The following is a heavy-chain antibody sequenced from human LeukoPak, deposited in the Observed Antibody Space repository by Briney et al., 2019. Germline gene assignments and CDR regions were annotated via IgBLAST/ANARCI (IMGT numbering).Heavy chain of an antibody. CDR3: ARATDSSSWDFLVSFSSSSDNWFDP. CDR2: ISAYNGNT. Sequence: ASVKVSCKASGYTFTSYGISWVRQAPGQRVGWMGWISAYNGNTNYEQKLQGRVTMTTDTTTSTAYMELRSLRSDDTAVYYCARATDSSSWDFLVSFSSSSDNWFDPWGQGTLVTVSS. V-gene: IGHV1-18*01. CDR1: GYTFTSYG. D-gene: IGHD6-13*01. J-gene: IGHJ5*02.